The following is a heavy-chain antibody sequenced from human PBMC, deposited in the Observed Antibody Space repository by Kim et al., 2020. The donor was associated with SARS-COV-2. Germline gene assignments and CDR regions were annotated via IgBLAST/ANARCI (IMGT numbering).Heavy chain of an antibody. D-gene: IGHD6-19*01. V-gene: IGHV3-48*02. J-gene: IGHJ5*02. Sequence: DSVKGRFTISRDNAKNSLYLQMNSLRDEDTAVYYCAGASGYSSGYDWFDPWGQGTLVTVSS. CDR3: AGASGYSSGYDWFDP.